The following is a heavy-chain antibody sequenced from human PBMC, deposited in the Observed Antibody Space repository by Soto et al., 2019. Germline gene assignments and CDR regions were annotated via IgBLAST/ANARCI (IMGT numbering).Heavy chain of an antibody. CDR1: GFTFSDYY. CDR3: ARSGQPTYYYYGMDV. Sequence: PGGSLRLSCAASGFTFSDYYMSCIRQAPGKGLEWVSYISSSGSTIYYADSVKGRFTISRDNAKNSLYLQMNSLRAEDTAVYYCARSGQPTYYYYGMDVWGQGTTVTVSS. CDR2: ISSSGSTI. D-gene: IGHD3-10*01. J-gene: IGHJ6*02. V-gene: IGHV3-11*01.